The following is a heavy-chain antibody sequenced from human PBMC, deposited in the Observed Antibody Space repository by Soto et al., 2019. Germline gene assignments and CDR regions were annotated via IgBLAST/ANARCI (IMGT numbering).Heavy chain of an antibody. CDR3: ARHNTVYNWNPWHDAFDI. CDR1: GYSFTSYW. Sequence: GESLKISCKGSGYSFTSYWIGWVRQMPGKGLEWMGIIYPGDSDTRYSPSFQGQVTISADKSISTAYLQWSSLKASDTAMYYCARHNTVYNWNPWHDAFDIWGQGTMVTVSS. D-gene: IGHD1-20*01. J-gene: IGHJ3*02. CDR2: IYPGDSDT. V-gene: IGHV5-51*01.